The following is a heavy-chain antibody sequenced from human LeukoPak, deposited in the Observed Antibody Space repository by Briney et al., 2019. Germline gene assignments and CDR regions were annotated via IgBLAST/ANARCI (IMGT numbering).Heavy chain of an antibody. Sequence: PSETLSLTCAVYGGSFSGYYWSWIRQPPGKGLEWIGEINHSGSTNYNPSLKSRVTISVDTSKNQFSLKLSSVTAADTAVYYCAREGIVGATSTWGQGTLVTVS. CDR1: GGSFSGYY. V-gene: IGHV4-34*01. D-gene: IGHD1-26*01. CDR3: AREGIVGATST. CDR2: INHSGST. J-gene: IGHJ4*02.